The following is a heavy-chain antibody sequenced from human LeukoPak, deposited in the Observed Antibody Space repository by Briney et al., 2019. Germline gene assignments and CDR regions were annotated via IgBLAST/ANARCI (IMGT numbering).Heavy chain of an antibody. D-gene: IGHD4-17*01. CDR1: GFTFSSYS. CDR2: ISSSSSYI. Sequence: GGSLRLSCAASGFTFSSYSMNWVRQAPGKGLEWVSSISSSSSYIYYADSVKGRFTISRDNAKNSLYLQMNSLRAEDTAVYYCARAHGDFSKTYYFDYWGQGTLVTVSS. J-gene: IGHJ4*02. CDR3: ARAHGDFSKTYYFDY. V-gene: IGHV3-21*04.